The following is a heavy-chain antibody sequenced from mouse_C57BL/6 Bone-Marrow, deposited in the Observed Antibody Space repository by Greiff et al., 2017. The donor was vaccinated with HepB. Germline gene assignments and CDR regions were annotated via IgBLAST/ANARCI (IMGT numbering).Heavy chain of an antibody. J-gene: IGHJ2*01. V-gene: IGHV1-82*01. CDR3: ARGGVY. CDR1: GYAFSSSW. Sequence: VQLQQSGPELVKPGASVKISCKASGYAFSSSWMNWVKQRPGKGLEWIGRIYPGDGDTNYNGKFKGNATLTADKSSSTAYMQLSSLTSEDSAVYFCARGGVYWGQGTTLTVSS. CDR2: IYPGDGDT.